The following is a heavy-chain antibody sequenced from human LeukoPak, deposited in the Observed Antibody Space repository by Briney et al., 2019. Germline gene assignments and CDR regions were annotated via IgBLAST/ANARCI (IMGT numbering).Heavy chain of an antibody. V-gene: IGHV1-18*01. CDR2: ISTYNGDT. Sequence: ASVKVSCKASGYPFKIYAISWVRQAPGQGLEWMGWISTYNGDTKYAQKFQGRVTMTTDTSTSTAYMELRSLRSDDTAVYYCARDPSNTSGWYIYFGYWGQGALVTVSS. CDR3: ARDPSNTSGWYIYFGY. D-gene: IGHD6-19*01. CDR1: GYPFKIYA. J-gene: IGHJ4*02.